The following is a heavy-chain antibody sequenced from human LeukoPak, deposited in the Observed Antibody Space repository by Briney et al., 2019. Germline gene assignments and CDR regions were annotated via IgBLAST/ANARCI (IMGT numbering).Heavy chain of an antibody. Sequence: GGSLRLSCAASGFTFSSYEMNWVRQAPGKGLGWVSYISSSGSTIYYADSVKGRFTISRDNAKNSLYLQMNSLRAEDTAVYYCAREGMVRGVMFDYWGQGTLVTVSS. D-gene: IGHD3-10*01. V-gene: IGHV3-48*03. CDR1: GFTFSSYE. CDR2: ISSSGSTI. CDR3: AREGMVRGVMFDY. J-gene: IGHJ4*02.